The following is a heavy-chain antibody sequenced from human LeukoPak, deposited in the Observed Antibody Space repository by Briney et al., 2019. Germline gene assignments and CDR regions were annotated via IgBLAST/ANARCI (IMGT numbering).Heavy chain of an antibody. V-gene: IGHV1-3*02. Sequence: GASVKVSCKASGYTFTNYAMHWVRQAPGQRLEWMGWSNPGSGYTKYSEDFQGRVIITRDTTANTAYMELSSLRSEDMAVYYCVIRIPGNDYWGQGTRVTVSP. J-gene: IGHJ4*02. CDR1: GYTFTNYA. CDR3: VIRIPGNDY. D-gene: IGHD1-14*01. CDR2: SNPGSGYT.